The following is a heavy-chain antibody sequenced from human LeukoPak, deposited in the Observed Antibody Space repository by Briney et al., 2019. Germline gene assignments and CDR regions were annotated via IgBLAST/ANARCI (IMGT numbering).Heavy chain of an antibody. CDR3: ATALVVASTIFDI. CDR2: IFGSGST. V-gene: IGHV4-38-2*02. D-gene: IGHD2-15*01. CDR1: GYSITSDYY. J-gene: IGHJ4*02. Sequence: SGTLSLTCTVSGYSITSDYYWGWIRQPPGEGLEWIGSIFGSGSTFYNPSLKSRLTISVDTSKNHFSLKLSSVTAADSAVYYCATALVVASTIFDIWGQGTLVTVSS.